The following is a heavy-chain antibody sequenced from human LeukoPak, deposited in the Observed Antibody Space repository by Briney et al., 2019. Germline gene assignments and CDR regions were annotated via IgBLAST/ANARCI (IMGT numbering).Heavy chain of an antibody. CDR3: ARDLLADYYYGSGMAFDI. CDR1: GGSISSSNW. D-gene: IGHD3-10*01. V-gene: IGHV4-4*02. Sequence: SETLSLTCAVSGGSISSSNWWSWVRQPPGKGLEWIGEIYHSGSTNYNPSPKSRVTISVDKSKNQFSLKLSSVTAADTAVYYCARDLLADYYYGSGMAFDIWGQGTMVTVSS. J-gene: IGHJ3*02. CDR2: IYHSGST.